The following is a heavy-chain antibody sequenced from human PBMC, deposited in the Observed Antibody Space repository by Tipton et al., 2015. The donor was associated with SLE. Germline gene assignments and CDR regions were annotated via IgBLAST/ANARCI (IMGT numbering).Heavy chain of an antibody. CDR3: ARGGTSSSSDYYYMDV. CDR2: IYSGGST. Sequence: SLRLSCAASGFTFSSYAMSWVRQAPGKGLEWVSAIYSGGSTYYTDSVKGRFTISRHNSKNTLYLQMNSLRAEDTAVYYCARGGTSSSSDYYYMDVWGKGTTVTVSS. J-gene: IGHJ6*03. D-gene: IGHD6-6*01. CDR1: GFTFSSYA. V-gene: IGHV3-53*04.